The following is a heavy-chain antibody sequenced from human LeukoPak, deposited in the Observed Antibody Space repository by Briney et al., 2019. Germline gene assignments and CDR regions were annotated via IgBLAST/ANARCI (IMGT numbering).Heavy chain of an antibody. J-gene: IGHJ4*02. CDR2: IYGGGTT. CDR3: ARAGCSGGSCYSDY. D-gene: IGHD2-15*01. CDR1: GFTVSSNY. V-gene: IGHV3-66*01. Sequence: QPGGSLRLSCAASGFTVSSNYMTWVRQAPGKGLEWVSVIYGGGTTFYADSVKGRFTISRDNSKNTLYLQMNGLRAEDTAVYYCARAGCSGGSCYSDYWGQGTLVTVSS.